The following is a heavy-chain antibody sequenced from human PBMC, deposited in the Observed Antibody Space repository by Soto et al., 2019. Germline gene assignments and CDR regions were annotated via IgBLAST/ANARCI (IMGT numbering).Heavy chain of an antibody. J-gene: IGHJ6*02. CDR3: ARVDYYDSSGYYQYYYYGMDV. V-gene: IGHV3-33*01. D-gene: IGHD3-22*01. CDR2: IWYDGSNK. Sequence: QVQLVESGGGVVQPGRSLRLSCAASGFTFSSYGMHWVRQAPGKGLEWVAVIWYDGSNKYYADSVKGRFTISRDNSKNTLYLQMNSLRAEDTAVYYCARVDYYDSSGYYQYYYYGMDVWGQGTTVTVSS. CDR1: GFTFSSYG.